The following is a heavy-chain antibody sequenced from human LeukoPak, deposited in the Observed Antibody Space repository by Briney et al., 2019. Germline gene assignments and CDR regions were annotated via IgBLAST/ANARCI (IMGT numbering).Heavy chain of an antibody. V-gene: IGHV3-7*01. Sequence: GGSLRLSCAASGFTFSSYWMSWVRQAPGKGLEWVANIKQDGSEKYYVDSVKGRFTIPRDNAKNSLYLQMNSLRAEDTAVYYCARTRTLYYYDSSGYYLEYYYYYYMDVWGKGTTVTVSS. CDR2: IKQDGSEK. D-gene: IGHD3-22*01. J-gene: IGHJ6*03. CDR1: GFTFSSYW. CDR3: ARTRTLYYYDSSGYYLEYYYYYYMDV.